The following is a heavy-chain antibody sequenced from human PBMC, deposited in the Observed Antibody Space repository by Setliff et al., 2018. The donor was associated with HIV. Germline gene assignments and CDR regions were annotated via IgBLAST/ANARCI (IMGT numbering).Heavy chain of an antibody. D-gene: IGHD3-22*01. J-gene: IGHJ4*02. CDR1: GFTVSTYY. CDR2: IYSGGST. V-gene: IGHV3-66*02. Sequence: GGSLRLSCAASGFTVSTYYMSWVRQAPGKGLEWVSTIYSGGSTYHADSVKGRFTLSRDTSKNTLFLQMSSLRPEDAAVFYCARVRLYSSALDYWGQGTLVTVSS. CDR3: ARVRLYSSALDY.